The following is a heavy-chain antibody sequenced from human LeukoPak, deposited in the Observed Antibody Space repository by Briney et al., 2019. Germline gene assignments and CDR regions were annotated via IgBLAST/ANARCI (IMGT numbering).Heavy chain of an antibody. V-gene: IGHV3-48*01. J-gene: IGHJ5*02. CDR2: ISSSSSTI. CDR3: ASHGDYVYNWFDP. Sequence: GGSLRLSCAASGFTFSSYSMNRVRQAPGKGLEWVSYISSSSSTIYYADSVKGRFTISRDNAKNSLYLQMNSLRAEDTAVYYCASHGDYVYNWFDPWGQGTLVTVSS. CDR1: GFTFSSYS. D-gene: IGHD4-17*01.